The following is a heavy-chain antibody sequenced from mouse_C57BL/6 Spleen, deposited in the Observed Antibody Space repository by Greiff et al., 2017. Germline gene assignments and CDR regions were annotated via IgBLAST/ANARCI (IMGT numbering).Heavy chain of an antibody. CDR3: ARFLITTVVRWYFDV. CDR2: IYPRSGNT. V-gene: IGHV1-81*01. D-gene: IGHD1-1*01. Sequence: QVQLQQSGAELARPGASVKLSCKASGYTFTSYGISWVKQRTGQGLEWIGEIYPRSGNTYYNEKFKGKATLTADKSSSTAYMELRSLTSEDSAVYFGARFLITTVVRWYFDVWGTGTTVTVSS. J-gene: IGHJ1*03. CDR1: GYTFTSYG.